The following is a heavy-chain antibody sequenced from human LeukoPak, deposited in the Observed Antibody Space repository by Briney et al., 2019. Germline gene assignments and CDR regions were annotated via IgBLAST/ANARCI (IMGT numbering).Heavy chain of an antibody. J-gene: IGHJ4*02. Sequence: SETLSLTCTVSGGSLGNFFWSWIRESPREGLEWIGFIYEDGRTSYDPSLKSRVTISVDMSKNQFSLRLTSMTAADTAVYYCARDWELGHWGRGILVTVTS. CDR3: ARDWELGH. V-gene: IGHV4-59*01. CDR1: GGSLGNFF. D-gene: IGHD1-26*01. CDR2: IYEDGRT.